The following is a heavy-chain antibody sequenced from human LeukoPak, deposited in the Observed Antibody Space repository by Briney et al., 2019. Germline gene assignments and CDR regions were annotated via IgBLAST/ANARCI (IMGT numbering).Heavy chain of an antibody. D-gene: IGHD3-10*01. J-gene: IGHJ6*03. Sequence: PSETLSLTCTVSGGSISSYYWSWIRQPPGKGLEWIGYIYYSGSTNYNPSLKSRVTISVDTSKNQFSLKLNSVTAADTAIYYCARVYYYGSGSNYYYQMDVWGKGTTVTVSS. CDR1: GGSISSYY. V-gene: IGHV4-59*01. CDR3: ARVYYYGSGSNYYYQMDV. CDR2: IYYSGST.